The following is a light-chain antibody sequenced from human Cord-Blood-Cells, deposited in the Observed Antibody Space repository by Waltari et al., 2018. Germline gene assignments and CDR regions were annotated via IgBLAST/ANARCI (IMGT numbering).Light chain of an antibody. CDR1: SSDVGGYNY. V-gene: IGLV2-8*01. J-gene: IGLJ2*01. CDR2: EVS. CDR3: SSYAVSNNVV. Sequence: QSALTQPPSASGSPGQSVTISCTGTSSDVGGYNYVSWYQKHPGKAPKLKFYEVSKRPSGVPGSFAGSKSGNAASRTVSGRQAEDEADYYSSSYAVSNNVVFGGWTKLTVL.